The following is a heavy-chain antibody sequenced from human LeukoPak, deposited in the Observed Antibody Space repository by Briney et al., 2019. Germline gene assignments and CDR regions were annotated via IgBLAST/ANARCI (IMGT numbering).Heavy chain of an antibody. V-gene: IGHV3-15*07. J-gene: IGHJ4*02. CDR3: STTYYYDSSEGY. CDR2: IKSKTDGGTT. D-gene: IGHD3-22*01. Sequence: GGSLRLSCAASGFTFSNAWMNWVRQAPGKGLEWVGRIKSKTDGGTTDYAAPVKGRFTISRDDSKNTLYLQTNSLKTEDTAVYYCSTTYYYDSSEGYWGQGTLVTVSS. CDR1: GFTFSNAW.